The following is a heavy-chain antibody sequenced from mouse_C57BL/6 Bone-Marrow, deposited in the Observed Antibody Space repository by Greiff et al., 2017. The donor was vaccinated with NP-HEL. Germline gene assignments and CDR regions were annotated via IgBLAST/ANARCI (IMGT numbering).Heavy chain of an antibody. Sequence: QVQLKESGPGILQSSQTLSLTCSFSGFSLSTSGMGVSWIRQPSGKGLEWLAHIYWDDDKRYNPSLKSRLTISKDTSRNQVFLKITSVDTADTATYYCARRVYYGSSYWYFDVWGTGTTITVSS. V-gene: IGHV8-12*01. CDR1: GFSLSTSGMG. D-gene: IGHD1-1*01. CDR2: IYWDDDK. CDR3: ARRVYYGSSYWYFDV. J-gene: IGHJ1*03.